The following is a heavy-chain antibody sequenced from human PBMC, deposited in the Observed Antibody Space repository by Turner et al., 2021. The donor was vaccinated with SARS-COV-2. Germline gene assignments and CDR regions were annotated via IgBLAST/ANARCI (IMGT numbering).Heavy chain of an antibody. CDR3: ASPSVDFWSGSYYGMDV. Sequence: QLQESGPGLVKPSETLSLTCTVSGGSISSSSYYWGWIRQPPGKGLEWIGSIYYSGSTYYNPSLKSRVTISVDTSKNQFSLKLSSVTAADTAVYYCASPSVDFWSGSYYGMDVWGQGTTVTVSS. V-gene: IGHV4-39*01. D-gene: IGHD3-3*01. CDR1: GGSISSSSYY. J-gene: IGHJ6*02. CDR2: IYYSGST.